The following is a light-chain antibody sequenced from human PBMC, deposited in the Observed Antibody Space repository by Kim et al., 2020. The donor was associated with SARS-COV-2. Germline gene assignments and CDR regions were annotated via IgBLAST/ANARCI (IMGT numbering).Light chain of an antibody. CDR2: ATS. CDR1: QDIDTY. V-gene: IGKV1-39*01. CDR3: QQSYRTPRT. J-gene: IGKJ1*01. Sequence: DIQMTQSPSSLSASVGDRITITCRASQDIDTYLNWYQQKPGEAPKVLIYATSSLQTGVPSRFSGRGSETGFTLTISSLQPEDFATYYCQQSYRTPRTFGQGTKVDIK.